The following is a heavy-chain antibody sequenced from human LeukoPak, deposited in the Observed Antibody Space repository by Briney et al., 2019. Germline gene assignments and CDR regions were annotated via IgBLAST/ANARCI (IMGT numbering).Heavy chain of an antibody. V-gene: IGHV3-7*01. Sequence: GGSLRLSCAASGFTFSSYWMSWVRQAPGKGLEWVANIKQDGSEIYYVDSVKGRFTISRDNAKNSVYLHMNSLRAEDTAVYYCARAPYGSGFDYWGQGTLVTVSS. J-gene: IGHJ4*02. CDR2: IKQDGSEI. CDR3: ARAPYGSGFDY. CDR1: GFTFSSYW. D-gene: IGHD3-10*01.